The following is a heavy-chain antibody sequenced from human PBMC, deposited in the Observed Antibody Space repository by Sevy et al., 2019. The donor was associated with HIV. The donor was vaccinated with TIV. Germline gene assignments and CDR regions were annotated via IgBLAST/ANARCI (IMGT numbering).Heavy chain of an antibody. CDR2: FDPQDVKT. J-gene: IGHJ5*02. V-gene: IGHV1-24*01. D-gene: IGHD2-15*01. Sequence: ASVKVSCKVSGYTLTKLSTDWVRQAPGKALEWMGEFDPQDVKTISSQRFQGRLTMTVDTSTDTAYMELSSLTSEDTAVYYCATVGLRYFSGSSSYQGDWFDPWGQGTLVTVSS. CDR1: GYTLTKLS. CDR3: ATVGLRYFSGSSSYQGDWFDP.